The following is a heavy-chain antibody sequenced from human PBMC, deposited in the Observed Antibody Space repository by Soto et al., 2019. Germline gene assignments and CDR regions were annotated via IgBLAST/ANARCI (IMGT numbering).Heavy chain of an antibody. V-gene: IGHV4-61*01. CDR2: IYHSGST. J-gene: IGHJ5*02. CDR3: ARLSAAWFDP. D-gene: IGHD6-19*01. CDR1: GGSVSSGSYY. Sequence: QVQLQESGPGLVKPSETLSLTCTVSGGSVSSGSYYWGWIRQPPGKGLEWIGYIYHSGSTNYNPSHRRRANESIDTSKTQFSLRLTSVSAADTAVYYGARLSAAWFDPWGQGTLVTVAS.